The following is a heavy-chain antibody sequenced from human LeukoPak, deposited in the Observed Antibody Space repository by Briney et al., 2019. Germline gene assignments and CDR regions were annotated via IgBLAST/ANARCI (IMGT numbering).Heavy chain of an antibody. D-gene: IGHD3-16*01. V-gene: IGHV3-53*01. J-gene: IGHJ4*02. CDR1: GFTFSSYS. CDR3: AAQGVFSHGGY. CDR2: IYSGGST. Sequence: GGSLRLSCAASGFTFSSYSMGWVRQAPGKGLEWVSVIYSGGSTYYTDSVKGRFTISRDTSKNTLYLQMNSLRAEDTAVYYCAAQGVFSHGGYWGQGTLVTVSS.